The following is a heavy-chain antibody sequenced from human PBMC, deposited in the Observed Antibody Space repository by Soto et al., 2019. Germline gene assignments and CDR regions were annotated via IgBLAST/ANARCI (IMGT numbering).Heavy chain of an antibody. D-gene: IGHD2-15*01. Sequence: QVQLVQSGAEVKKPGASVKVSCKASGYTFTSYGISWVRQAPGQGLEWMGWISAYNGNTNYAQKLQGRVTMTTDTSTSTSYMELRSLRSDDTAVYYCARDLHPGGYCSGDSCYYYGMDVWGQGTTVTVSS. CDR2: ISAYNGNT. J-gene: IGHJ6*02. CDR1: GYTFTSYG. CDR3: ARDLHPGGYCSGDSCYYYGMDV. V-gene: IGHV1-18*01.